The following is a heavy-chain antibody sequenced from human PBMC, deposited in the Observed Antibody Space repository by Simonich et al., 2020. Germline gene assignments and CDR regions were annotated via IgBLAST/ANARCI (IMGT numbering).Heavy chain of an antibody. CDR2: IHAYNGNT. CDR1: GYTFTSYG. J-gene: IGHJ4*02. CDR3: ARASRGTWWYYYFDY. V-gene: IGHV1-18*01. D-gene: IGHD2-15*01. Sequence: QVQLVQSGAEVKKPGASVKVSCKASGYTFTSYGISWVRQAPGQGLEWMGWIHAYNGNTNYAQKLQGRGTMTTDTSTSTAYMELRSLRSDDTAVYYCARASRGTWWYYYFDYWGQGTLVTVSS.